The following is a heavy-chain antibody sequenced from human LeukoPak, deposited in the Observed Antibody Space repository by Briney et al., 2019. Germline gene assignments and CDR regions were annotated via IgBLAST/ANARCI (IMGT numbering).Heavy chain of an antibody. D-gene: IGHD3-22*01. CDR1: GGSISSGGYY. J-gene: IGHJ3*02. CDR2: IYYSGST. V-gene: IGHV4-31*03. CDR3: ARGNDSSGYYLRAFDI. Sequence: SETLSLTCTVSGGSISSGGYYWSWIRQHPGKGLEWIGYIYYSGSTYYNPSLKSRVTISVDTSKNQFSLKLSSVTAADTAVYYCARGNDSSGYYLRAFDIWGQGTMVTVSS.